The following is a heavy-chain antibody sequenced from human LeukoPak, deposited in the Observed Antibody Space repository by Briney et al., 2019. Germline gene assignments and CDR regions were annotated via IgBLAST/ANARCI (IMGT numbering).Heavy chain of an antibody. J-gene: IGHJ4*02. CDR1: GFTFSSYS. Sequence: GGSLRLSCAASGFTFSSYSMNWVRQAPGKGLEWVSSISSSSSYIYYADSVKGRFTISRDNAKNSLYLQMNSLRAEDTAGYYCARDWRFLEWLSFDYWGQGTLVTVSS. CDR3: ARDWRFLEWLSFDY. V-gene: IGHV3-21*01. CDR2: ISSSSSYI. D-gene: IGHD3-3*01.